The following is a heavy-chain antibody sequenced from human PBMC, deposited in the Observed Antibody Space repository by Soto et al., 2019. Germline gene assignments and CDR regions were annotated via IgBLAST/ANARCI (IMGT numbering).Heavy chain of an antibody. CDR3: ARQDRVVAEGRWFDP. CDR1: CYSISSGYH. D-gene: IGHD2-15*01. V-gene: IGHV4-38-2*02. Sequence: KPSKTLSLTCTGSCYSISSGYHWAWIRQPPGKGLEWLGSVHYSGNTYYNPSLKSRLTISVDKSKNQFSLNLSSVTAADTAVYYCARQDRVVAEGRWFDPWGQGTLVTVSS. CDR2: VHYSGNT. J-gene: IGHJ5*02.